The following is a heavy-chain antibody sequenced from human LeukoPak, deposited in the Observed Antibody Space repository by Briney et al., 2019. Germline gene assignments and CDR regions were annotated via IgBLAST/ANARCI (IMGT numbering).Heavy chain of an antibody. CDR1: GYTFTSYG. Sequence: ASVKVSCKASGYTFTSYGISCVRQAPGQGLEWMGWINPNSGGTNYAQKFQGRVTMTRDTSISTAYMELSRLRSDDTAVYYCARVIAVAGTPDYWGQGTLVTVSS. V-gene: IGHV1-2*02. J-gene: IGHJ4*02. CDR2: INPNSGGT. D-gene: IGHD6-19*01. CDR3: ARVIAVAGTPDY.